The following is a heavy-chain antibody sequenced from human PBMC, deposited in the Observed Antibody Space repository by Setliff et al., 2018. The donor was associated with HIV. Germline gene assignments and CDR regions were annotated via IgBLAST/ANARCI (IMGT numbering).Heavy chain of an antibody. J-gene: IGHJ4*02. CDR1: GDFISTDY. CDR3: ARGLSFYDPGGFDY. CDR2: IYASGST. Sequence: SETLSLTCTVSGDFISTDYWTWIRQPPGKGLEWIGYIYASGSTNYSPSLKSRVTISVDTSKNQFSLKLSSVTAADTAVYYCARGLSFYDPGGFDYWGQGTLVTVSS. V-gene: IGHV4-4*09. D-gene: IGHD3-22*01.